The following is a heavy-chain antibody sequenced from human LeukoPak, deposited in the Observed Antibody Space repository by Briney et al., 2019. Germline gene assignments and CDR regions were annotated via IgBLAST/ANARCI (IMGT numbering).Heavy chain of an antibody. J-gene: IGHJ3*02. CDR3: ARAEFFLGAFDI. D-gene: IGHD1-14*01. Sequence: ASVKVSCKASGYTFTSYYMHWVRQAPGQGLEWMGIINPTGGSTTYAQKFQGRVTMTRDTSTSTVYMELSSPRSEDTAVYYCARAEFFLGAFDIWGQGTMVTVSS. CDR2: INPTGGST. V-gene: IGHV1-46*01. CDR1: GYTFTSYY.